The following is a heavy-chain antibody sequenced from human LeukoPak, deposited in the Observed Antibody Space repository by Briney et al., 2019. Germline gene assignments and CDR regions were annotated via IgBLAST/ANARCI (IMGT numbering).Heavy chain of an antibody. J-gene: IGHJ3*02. CDR2: IKRDGSEK. V-gene: IGHV3-7*05. CDR3: ARARDYGSGKANAFDI. CDR1: EFTFSSYG. Sequence: GGSLRLSCAASEFTFSSYGMSWVRQAPGKGLEWVANIKRDGSEKYYVDSVKGRFTISRDNAENSLYLQMNSLRAEDTAVYYCARARDYGSGKANAFDIWGQGTMVTVSS. D-gene: IGHD3-10*01.